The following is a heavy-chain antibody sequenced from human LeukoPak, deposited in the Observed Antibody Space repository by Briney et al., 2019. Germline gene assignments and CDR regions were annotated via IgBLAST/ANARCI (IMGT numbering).Heavy chain of an antibody. D-gene: IGHD3-22*01. V-gene: IGHV3-73*01. CDR1: GFTFSGSA. J-gene: IGHJ4*02. CDR2: IRSKANSYAT. CDR3: TLPGDSSGYPFDY. Sequence: GGSLRPSCAASGFTFSGSAMHWVRQASGKGLEWVGRIRSKANSYATAYAASVKGRFTISRDDSKNTAYLQMNSLKTEDTAVYYCTLPGDSSGYPFDYWGQGTLVTVSS.